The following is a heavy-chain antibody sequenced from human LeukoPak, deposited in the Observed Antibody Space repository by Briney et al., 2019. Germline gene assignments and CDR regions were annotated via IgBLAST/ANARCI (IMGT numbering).Heavy chain of an antibody. Sequence: GGSLRLSCAASGFTFSTYWMSWVRQAPGKGLEWVANIKKDGSGTYYMDSVKGRFTISRDNAENSLYLQMNSLRAEDTAVYYCAREGVHCSGRSCLKAYWGQGTQVTVSS. V-gene: IGHV3-7*03. CDR3: AREGVHCSGRSCLKAY. CDR2: IKKDGSGT. CDR1: GFTFSTYW. J-gene: IGHJ4*02. D-gene: IGHD2-15*01.